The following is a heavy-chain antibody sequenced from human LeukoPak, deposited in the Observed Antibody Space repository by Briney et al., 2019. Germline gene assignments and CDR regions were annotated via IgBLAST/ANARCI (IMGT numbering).Heavy chain of an antibody. CDR1: DGSFSGYY. CDR3: AGGSNGSAYDF. V-gene: IGHV4-34*01. CDR2: ISHSGST. J-gene: IGHJ4*02. Sequence: SETLSLTCAIYDGSFSGYYWSWIRQPPGKGLEWIGGISHSGSTNYNPSLESRVTISLDTSKTHSSLRLTSVTAADTAVYYCAGGSNGSAYDFWGQGPLVTVSP. D-gene: IGHD2-21*01.